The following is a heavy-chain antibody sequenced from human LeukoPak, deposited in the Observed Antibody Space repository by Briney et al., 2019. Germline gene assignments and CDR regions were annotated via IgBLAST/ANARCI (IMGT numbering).Heavy chain of an antibody. CDR1: GGSISSSSYY. J-gene: IGHJ1*01. CDR3: VMGPSPETFHP. V-gene: IGHV4-61*01. CDR2: DSYGGNI. Sequence: SETLSLTCTVSGGSISSSSYYCSWIRQPPGKGLQWIGYDSYGGNINYNPSLQSRVTISVDTSKNQFSLKLYSVTAADTAVYYCVMGPSPETFHPWGQGTLVTVSS.